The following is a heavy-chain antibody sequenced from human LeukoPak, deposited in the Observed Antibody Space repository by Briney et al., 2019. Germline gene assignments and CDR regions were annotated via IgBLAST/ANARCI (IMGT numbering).Heavy chain of an antibody. V-gene: IGHV3-48*02. D-gene: IGHD2-15*01. Sequence: PGGSLRLSCAASGFTFSSYSMNWVRQAPGKGLEWVSYISSSSSTIYYADSVKGRFTISRDNAKNSLYLQMNSLRDEDTAVYYCARESWIYCSGGGCYPYYFDYWGQGTLVTVSS. J-gene: IGHJ4*02. CDR2: ISSSSSTI. CDR3: ARESWIYCSGGGCYPYYFDY. CDR1: GFTFSSYS.